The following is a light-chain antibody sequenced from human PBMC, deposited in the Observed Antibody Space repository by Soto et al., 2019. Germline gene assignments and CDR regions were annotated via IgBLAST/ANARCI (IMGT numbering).Light chain of an antibody. CDR3: QHYNSYPHT. J-gene: IGKJ2*01. Sequence: DIVMTQSPDSLVVSLGERATINCKSSQSVLYSSNNKNYLAWYQQKPGQPPTLLIYWASTRESGVPDRFSGSGSGTDFSLTISSLQPDDTATYYCQHYNSYPHTFGQGTKLEIK. CDR2: WAS. CDR1: QSVLYSSNNKNY. V-gene: IGKV4-1*01.